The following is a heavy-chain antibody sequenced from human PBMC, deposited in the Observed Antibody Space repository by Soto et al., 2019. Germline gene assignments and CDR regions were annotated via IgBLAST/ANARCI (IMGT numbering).Heavy chain of an antibody. CDR3: ARGSRGQQLAFDY. V-gene: IGHV1-3*01. CDR1: GYTFTSYA. D-gene: IGHD6-13*01. J-gene: IGHJ4*02. Sequence: ASVKVSCKASGYTFTSYAMHWVRQAPGQRLEWMGWINAGNGNTKYSQKFQGRVTITRDTSASTAYIELSSLRSEDTAVYYCARGSRGQQLAFDYWGQGTLVTVSS. CDR2: INAGNGNT.